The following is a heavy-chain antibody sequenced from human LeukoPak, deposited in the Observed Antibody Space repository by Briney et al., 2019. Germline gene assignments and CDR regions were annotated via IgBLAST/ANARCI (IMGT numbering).Heavy chain of an antibody. CDR3: GVGATPDAFDI. J-gene: IGHJ3*02. CDR2: INPSGGST. V-gene: IGHV1-46*01. D-gene: IGHD1-26*01. Sequence: GASVKVSCKASGYSFTSYYMHWVRRAPGQGLEWMGIINPSGGSTSYAQKFQGRVTMTRDTSTSTVYMELSSLRSEDTAVYYCGVGATPDAFDIWGQGTMVTVSS. CDR1: GYSFTSYY.